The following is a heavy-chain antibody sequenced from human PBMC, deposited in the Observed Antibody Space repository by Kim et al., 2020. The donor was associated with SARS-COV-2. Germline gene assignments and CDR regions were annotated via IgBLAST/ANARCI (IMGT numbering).Heavy chain of an antibody. CDR3: ARLCPLLWRGGAFDI. V-gene: IGHV4-39*01. J-gene: IGHJ3*02. D-gene: IGHD2-2*01. Sequence: PSLKRRATMSVDTSKNQFSLKLSSVTAADAAVYYCARLCPLLWRGGAFDIWGQGTMVTVSS.